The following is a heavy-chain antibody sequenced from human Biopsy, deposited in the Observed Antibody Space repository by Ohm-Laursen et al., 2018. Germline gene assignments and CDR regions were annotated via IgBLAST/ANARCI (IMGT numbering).Heavy chain of an antibody. J-gene: IGHJ4*02. CDR1: GFSFRDYR. D-gene: IGHD5-18*01. CDR3: ARGYSV. Sequence: GSLRLSCAAAGFSFRDYRMHWVRQGPGQGLMWVSQIKQDGTISSYADSVKGRFTISRDNANNTLYLQMNNLTAEDTAVYYCARGYSVWGQGTLVTVSS. V-gene: IGHV3-74*01. CDR2: IKQDGTIS.